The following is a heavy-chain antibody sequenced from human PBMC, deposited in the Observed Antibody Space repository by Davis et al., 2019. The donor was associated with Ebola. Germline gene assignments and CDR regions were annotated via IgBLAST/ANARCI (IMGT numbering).Heavy chain of an antibody. Sequence: GESLKISCTASGFTVSSNYMSWVRQAPGKGLEWVAVIWYDGSNKYYADSVKGRFTISRDNSKNTLYLQMNSLRAEDTAVYYCARAYSSGWPSVDYWGQGTLVTVSS. J-gene: IGHJ4*02. CDR3: ARAYSSGWPSVDY. CDR1: GFTVSSNY. V-gene: IGHV3-33*08. D-gene: IGHD6-19*01. CDR2: IWYDGSNK.